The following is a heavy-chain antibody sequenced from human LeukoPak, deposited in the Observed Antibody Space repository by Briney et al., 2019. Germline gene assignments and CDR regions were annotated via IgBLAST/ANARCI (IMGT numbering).Heavy chain of an antibody. CDR3: ARVQYYYDSSGYKY. V-gene: IGHV1-8*01. Sequence: GASVKVSCKASGYTLTSYDINWVRQAIGQGLEWMGWMNPNSGNTGYAQKFQGRVTMTRNTSISTTYMELSSLRSEDTAVYYCARVQYYYDSSGYKYWGQGTLVTVSS. CDR1: GYTLTSYD. D-gene: IGHD3-22*01. J-gene: IGHJ4*02. CDR2: MNPNSGNT.